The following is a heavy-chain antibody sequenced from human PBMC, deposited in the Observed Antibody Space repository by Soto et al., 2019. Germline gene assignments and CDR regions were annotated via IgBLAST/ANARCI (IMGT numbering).Heavy chain of an antibody. D-gene: IGHD2-2*01. Sequence: PSETLSLTCAVYGGCFSGYYWSWIRQPPGKGLEWIGEINHSGSTKYNPSLKSRVTISVDTSKNQFSLKLSSVTAADTAVYYCARGRGDCSSTSCSYYYYYYMDVWGKGTTVTVSS. CDR1: GGCFSGYY. CDR2: INHSGST. CDR3: ARGRGDCSSTSCSYYYYYYMDV. V-gene: IGHV4-34*01. J-gene: IGHJ6*03.